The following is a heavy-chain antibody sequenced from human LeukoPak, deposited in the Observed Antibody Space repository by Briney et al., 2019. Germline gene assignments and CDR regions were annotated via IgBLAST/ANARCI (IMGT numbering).Heavy chain of an antibody. CDR3: ASPYRTYYYGSGSFDY. Sequence: SVKVSCKASGGTFSSYAISWVRQAPGQGLEWMGRIIPIFGIANYAQKFQGRVTITADESTSTAYMELSSLRSEDTAVYYCASPYRTYYYGSGSFDYWGQGTLVTVSS. V-gene: IGHV1-69*15. D-gene: IGHD3-10*01. CDR2: IIPIFGIA. CDR1: GGTFSSYA. J-gene: IGHJ4*02.